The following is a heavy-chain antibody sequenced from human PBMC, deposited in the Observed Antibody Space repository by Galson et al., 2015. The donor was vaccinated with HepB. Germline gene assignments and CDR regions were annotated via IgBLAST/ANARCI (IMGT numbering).Heavy chain of an antibody. V-gene: IGHV3-48*02. Sequence: SLRLSCAASGFTFSSYSMNWVRQAPGKGLEWVSYISSSSSSKWYADSVKGRFTVSGDNAKNSLYLQMNSLKNEDTAVYYCARRRGAAGFNWFDPWGLGTLVTVSS. D-gene: IGHD6-13*01. J-gene: IGHJ5*02. CDR2: ISSSSSSK. CDR1: GFTFSSYS. CDR3: ARRRGAAGFNWFDP.